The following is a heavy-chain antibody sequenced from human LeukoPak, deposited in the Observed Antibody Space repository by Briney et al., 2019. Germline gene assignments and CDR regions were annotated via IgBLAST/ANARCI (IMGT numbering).Heavy chain of an antibody. CDR2: ISYDGSSK. CDR3: AKSVRYCPFDY. CDR1: GFTFSTYA. V-gene: IGHV3-30*04. J-gene: IGHJ4*02. Sequence: GRSLRLSRAASGFTFSTYAMHWVRQAPGKGLEWVAVISYDGSSKYYADSVKGRFTISRDNSKNTLYLQMNSLRAEDTAVYYCAKSVRYCPFDYWGQGTLVTVSS. D-gene: IGHD2-15*01.